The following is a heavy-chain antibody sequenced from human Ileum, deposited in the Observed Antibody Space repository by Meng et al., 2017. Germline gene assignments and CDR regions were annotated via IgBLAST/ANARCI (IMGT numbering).Heavy chain of an antibody. CDR1: GTSISSNKW. D-gene: IGHD4-11*01. CDR2: IYQSGNT. V-gene: IGHV4-4*02. CDR3: ARCQQYLVNNWFDP. J-gene: IGHJ5*02. Sequence: QVQRQESGPRLVNPSGTLSLSCAVSGTSISSNKWWGWVRQSPGKGLEWIGEIYQSGNTNYNPALKSRVTISLDKSKNQFSLNLTSVTAADTAIYYCARCQQYLVNNWFDPWGQGILVTVSS.